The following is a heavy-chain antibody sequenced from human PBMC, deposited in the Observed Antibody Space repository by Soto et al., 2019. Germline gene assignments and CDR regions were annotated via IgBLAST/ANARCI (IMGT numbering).Heavy chain of an antibody. CDR2: INAGNGNT. J-gene: IGHJ5*02. Sequence: HVQLVQSGAEVKKPGASVKVSCKASGYTFTNYAMHWVRQAPGQRLEWMGWINAGNGNTKYSQKFQGRVTITRDTSARTAFMELSSLRSLDTAVDHCGRGPVLNCSDPWGQGTLVTVSS. CDR3: GRGPVLNCSDP. D-gene: IGHD3-16*01. V-gene: IGHV1-3*01. CDR1: GYTFTNYA.